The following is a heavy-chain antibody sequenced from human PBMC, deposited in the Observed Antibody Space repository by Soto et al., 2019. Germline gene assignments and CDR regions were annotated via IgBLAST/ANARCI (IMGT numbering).Heavy chain of an antibody. CDR2: ISSSSSYT. V-gene: IGHV3-11*06. CDR1: GFTFSDYY. D-gene: IGHD6-19*01. J-gene: IGHJ4*02. CDR3: ARAFGGWYFYFDY. Sequence: QVQLVESGGGLVKPGGSLRLSCEASGFTFSDYYMSWIRQAPGKGLEWVSYISSSSSYTNYADSVKGRFTISRDNAKNSLYLQMNSLRAEDTAVYYCARAFGGWYFYFDYWGQGTLVTVSS.